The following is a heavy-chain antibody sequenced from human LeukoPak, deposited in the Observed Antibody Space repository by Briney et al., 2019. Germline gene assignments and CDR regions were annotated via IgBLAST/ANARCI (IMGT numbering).Heavy chain of an antibody. J-gene: IGHJ6*03. CDR1: GGSFSGYY. CDR2: INHSGST. D-gene: IGHD3-10*01. V-gene: IGHV4-34*01. Sequence: SETLSLTCAVYGGSFSGYYWSWIRQPPGKGLEWIGEINHSGSTYYNPSLKSRVTISVDTSKNQFSLKLSSVTAADTAVYYCARRSMVRALYYYMDVWGKGTTVTISS. CDR3: ARRSMVRALYYYMDV.